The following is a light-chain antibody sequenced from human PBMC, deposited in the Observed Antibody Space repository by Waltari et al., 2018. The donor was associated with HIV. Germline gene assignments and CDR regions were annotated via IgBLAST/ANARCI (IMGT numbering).Light chain of an antibody. CDR3: AAWDDSLNGFYV. CDR1: SSNIGTNY. J-gene: IGLJ1*01. Sequence: QSVLTQPPSASATPGQRVTIPCSGSSSNIGTNYVFWYQQFPGIAPNLLLFRDNERPSWVPDRVSVSRSGTSASLVISGLRSEDEAEYYCAAWDDSLNGFYVFGSGTRVTVL. CDR2: RDN. V-gene: IGLV1-47*01.